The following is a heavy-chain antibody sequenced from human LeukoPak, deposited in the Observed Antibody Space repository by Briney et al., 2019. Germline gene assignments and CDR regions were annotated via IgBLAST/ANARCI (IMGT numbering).Heavy chain of an antibody. D-gene: IGHD6-6*01. CDR3: ARGGVSSSSIPYFDY. J-gene: IGHJ4*02. CDR2: ISYDGSNK. Sequence: GGSLRLSCAASGFTFSSYAMHWVRQAPGKGLEWVAVISYDGSNKYYADSVKGRFTISRDNSKNTLYLQMNSLRAEDTAVYYCARGGVSSSSIPYFDYWGQGTLVTVSS. CDR1: GFTFSSYA. V-gene: IGHV3-30-3*01.